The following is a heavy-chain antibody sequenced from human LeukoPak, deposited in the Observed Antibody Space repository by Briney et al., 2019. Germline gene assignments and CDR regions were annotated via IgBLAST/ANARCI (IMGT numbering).Heavy chain of an antibody. D-gene: IGHD3-3*01. CDR1: GFTSSSYG. Sequence: PGRSLRLSCAASGFTSSSYGMHWVRQAPGKGLEWVAVISYDGSNKYYADSVKGRFTISRDNSKNTLYLQMNSLRAEDTAVYYCAKVMEWMARGHDAFDIWGQGTMVTVSS. V-gene: IGHV3-30*18. J-gene: IGHJ3*02. CDR2: ISYDGSNK. CDR3: AKVMEWMARGHDAFDI.